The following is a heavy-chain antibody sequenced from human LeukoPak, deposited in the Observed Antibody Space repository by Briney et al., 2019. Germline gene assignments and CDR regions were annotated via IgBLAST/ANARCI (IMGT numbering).Heavy chain of an antibody. D-gene: IGHD5-12*01. CDR2: IYTSGST. CDR1: GGSISSGSYY. V-gene: IGHV4-61*02. CDR3: ARGGYPDC. J-gene: IGHJ4*02. Sequence: SETLSLTCTVSGGSISSGSYYWSWIWQPAGKGLEWIGRIYTSGSTNYNPSLKSRVTISLDTSKNQFSLKLSSVTAADTAVYYCARGGYPDCWGQGTLVTVSS.